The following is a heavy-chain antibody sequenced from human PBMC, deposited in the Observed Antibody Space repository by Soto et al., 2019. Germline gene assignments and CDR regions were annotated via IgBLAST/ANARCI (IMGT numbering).Heavy chain of an antibody. CDR2: IDRDGTDT. CDR3: ARATTTVTTRPTLGY. J-gene: IGHJ4*02. Sequence: VGSLRHSCTASGFTCISYWMRWVRQATGKGLVWVSRIDRDGTDTNYADSVKGRFTISRDNAKNTLFLQMNSLTAEDTAVYYCARATTTVTTRPTLGYWGRGTLVTVSS. D-gene: IGHD4-17*01. CDR1: GFTCISYW. V-gene: IGHV3-74*01.